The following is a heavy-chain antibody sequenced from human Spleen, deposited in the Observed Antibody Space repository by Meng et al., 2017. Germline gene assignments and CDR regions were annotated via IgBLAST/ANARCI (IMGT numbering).Heavy chain of an antibody. Sequence: QVQLVQSGGEVKKPGASVKVSCKTSGYTFTGYGVSWVRQAPGQGLEWMAWLGAHDGDTSHAPKFQGRVTVSADRPTATAYMELRSLRSDDTAVYYCARGTPGRSYSDYWGQGTLVTVSS. CDR1: GYTFTGYG. V-gene: IGHV1-18*01. D-gene: IGHD3-10*01. CDR3: ARGTPGRSYSDY. CDR2: LGAHDGDT. J-gene: IGHJ4*02.